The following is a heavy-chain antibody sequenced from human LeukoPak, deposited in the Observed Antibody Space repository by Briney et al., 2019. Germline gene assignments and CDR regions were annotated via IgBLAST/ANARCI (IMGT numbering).Heavy chain of an antibody. V-gene: IGHV3-74*01. D-gene: IGHD3-9*01. J-gene: IGHJ4*02. CDR3: ARAGDYDILTGYHDY. CDR2: INSDGSST. CDR1: GFTFSSYW. Sequence: GGSLRLSCAASGFTFSSYWMHWVRQAPGKGLVWVSRINSDGSSTSYADSVKGRFTISRDNAKNTLYLQMNSLRAEDTAVYYCARAGDYDILTGYHDYWGQGTLVTVSS.